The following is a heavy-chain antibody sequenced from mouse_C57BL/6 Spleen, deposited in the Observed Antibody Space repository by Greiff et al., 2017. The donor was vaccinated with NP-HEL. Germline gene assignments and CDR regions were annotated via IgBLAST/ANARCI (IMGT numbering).Heavy chain of an antibody. Sequence: EVQLQQSGPELVKPGASVKISCKASGYTFTDYYMNWVKQSHGKSLEWIGDINPNNGGTSYNQKFTGKATLTVDTSSSTAYMELRSLTSEDSAVYDCARAGGPAWFAYWGQGTLVTVSA. CDR1: GYTFTDYY. V-gene: IGHV1-26*01. J-gene: IGHJ3*01. CDR2: INPNNGGT. CDR3: ARAGGPAWFAY.